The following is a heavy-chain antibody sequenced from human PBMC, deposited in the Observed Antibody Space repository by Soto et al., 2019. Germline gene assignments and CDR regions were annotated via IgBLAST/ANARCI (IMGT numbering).Heavy chain of an antibody. V-gene: IGHV3-30*18. J-gene: IGHJ3*02. D-gene: IGHD3-22*01. CDR3: AKLSDSSGYYDAFDM. CDR1: GFTFSSYG. CDR2: ISHDGSHK. Sequence: GGSLRLSCVASGFTFSSYGMHWVRQAPGKGLEWLAVISHDGSHKYYADSVKGRFTISRDNSKHTLYLQVNSLRAEDTAVYYCAKLSDSSGYYDAFDMWGQGTMVTVSS.